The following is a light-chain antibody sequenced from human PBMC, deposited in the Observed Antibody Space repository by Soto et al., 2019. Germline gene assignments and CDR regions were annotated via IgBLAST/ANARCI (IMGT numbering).Light chain of an antibody. CDR2: GAS. CDR1: QSITIY. V-gene: IGKV1-39*01. CDR3: QQTYTAPRT. J-gene: IGKJ1*01. Sequence: DIQMTQSPSSLSASVGDRVTITCRASQSITIYLNWYQQQPGKAPRLLIYGASTLQTGVPSRFSGSGSMTDFTLTISDLQPEDFPTYYCQQTYTAPRTFGQGTKVDI.